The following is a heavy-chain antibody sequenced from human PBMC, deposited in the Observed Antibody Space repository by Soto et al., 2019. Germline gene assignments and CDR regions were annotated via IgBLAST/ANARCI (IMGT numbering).Heavy chain of an antibody. CDR3: ARVPDY. CDR2: IYYSGST. Sequence: PSETLSLTCSVSGGSISRSSYYWGWIRQPPGKGLEWIGSIYYSGSTNYNPSLKSRVTISVDTSKNQFSLKLSSVTAEDTAVYYCARVPDYWGQGTLVTVSS. V-gene: IGHV4-39*07. CDR1: GGSISRSSYY. J-gene: IGHJ4*02.